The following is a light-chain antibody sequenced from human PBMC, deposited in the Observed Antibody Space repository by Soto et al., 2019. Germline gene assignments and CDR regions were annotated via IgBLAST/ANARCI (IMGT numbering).Light chain of an antibody. CDR2: DAS. CDR3: QQHTNWPLT. Sequence: ETVLTQSPATLSLSPGEGATLSCRASHSVSTYLAWYQQKPGQTPRLLIYDASTRATGIPARFSGSGSGTDFTLNISSLEPEDFAVYYCQQHTNWPLTFGGGTKVDSK. CDR1: HSVSTY. J-gene: IGKJ4*01. V-gene: IGKV3-11*01.